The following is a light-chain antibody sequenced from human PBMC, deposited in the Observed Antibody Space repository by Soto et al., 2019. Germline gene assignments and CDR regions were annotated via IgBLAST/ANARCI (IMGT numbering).Light chain of an antibody. V-gene: IGKV3-11*01. CDR2: DAS. Sequence: EIVLTQSPATLSLSPGERATLSCRASQSVRSYLVWYQQKPGQAPRLLIYDASTRATGIPARFSGSGSGTDFTLTISSLEPEDFAVYYCHRRSNWPRTFGGGTKVDSK. CDR1: QSVRSY. CDR3: HRRSNWPRT. J-gene: IGKJ4*01.